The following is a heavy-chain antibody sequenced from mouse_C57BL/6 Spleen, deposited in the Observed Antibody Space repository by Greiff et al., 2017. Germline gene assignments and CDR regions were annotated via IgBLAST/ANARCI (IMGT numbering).Heavy chain of an antibody. J-gene: IGHJ2*01. V-gene: IGHV5-16*01. D-gene: IGHD1-1*01. CDR2: INYDGSST. Sequence: EVQLVESEGGLVQPGSSMKLSCTASGFTFSDYYMAWVRQVPEKGLEWVANINYDGSSTYYLDSLKSRFIISRDNAKNILYLQMSSLKSEDTATYYCARANYGSSYFDYWGQGTTLTVSS. CDR1: GFTFSDYY. CDR3: ARANYGSSYFDY.